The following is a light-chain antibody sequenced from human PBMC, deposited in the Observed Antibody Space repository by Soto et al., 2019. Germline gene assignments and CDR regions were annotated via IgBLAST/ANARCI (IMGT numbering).Light chain of an antibody. J-gene: IGKJ2*01. CDR1: LSITSNF. CDR2: GAS. V-gene: IGKV3-20*01. Sequence: EIVLTQSPGTLSLSPGERATLSCRASLSITSNFLAWYQQKPGQAPRLLIYGASTRAAGVPDRFSGSGSGPDFTLTITRLEPEDFAVYYCQQYGRSPLMYTFGQGTKLGVK. CDR3: QQYGRSPLMYT.